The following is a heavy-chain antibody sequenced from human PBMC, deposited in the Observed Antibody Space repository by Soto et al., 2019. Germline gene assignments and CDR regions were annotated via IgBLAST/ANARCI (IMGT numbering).Heavy chain of an antibody. J-gene: IGHJ4*02. CDR1: GYSFTSYA. D-gene: IGHD6-19*01. V-gene: IGHV1-3*01. Sequence: GASVKVSCKASGYSFTSYAMHWVRQAPGQGLEWMGWINAGNGNTKYSQKFRGRVTITRDTSASTAYMELSSLRSEDTAVYYCARAVAVPADFDYWGQGTLVTVSS. CDR2: INAGNGNT. CDR3: ARAVAVPADFDY.